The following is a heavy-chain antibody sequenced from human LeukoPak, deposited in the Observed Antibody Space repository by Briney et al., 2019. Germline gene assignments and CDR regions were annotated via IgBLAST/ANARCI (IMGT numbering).Heavy chain of an antibody. J-gene: IGHJ4*02. D-gene: IGHD5-18*01. Sequence: GGSLRLSCAASGFGFSNYWMNWVRQAPGKGLEWVAIIKRDGSEKYYVDSVKGRFTVSRDNARNSVHLQMNSLRAEDTGVYYCARDGSREYSYGYSDYWGQGTLVTVSS. CDR3: ARDGSREYSYGYSDY. CDR1: GFGFSNYW. CDR2: IKRDGSEK. V-gene: IGHV3-7*01.